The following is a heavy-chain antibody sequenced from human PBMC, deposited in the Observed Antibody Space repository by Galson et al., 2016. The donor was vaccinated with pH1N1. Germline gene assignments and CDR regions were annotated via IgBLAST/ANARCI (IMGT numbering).Heavy chain of an antibody. CDR1: EFLVTDRF. V-gene: IGHV3-53*01. CDR2: IYPGGGT. Sequence: SLRLSCAASEFLVTDRFMSWVRQAPGKRLEWVSIIYPGGGTYYADFAERRFTISRDTSKNMLFLHMNALSAEDTALYYCAFDRVPNGADQWGQGTLVTVSS. J-gene: IGHJ5*02. D-gene: IGHD3-22*01. CDR3: AFDRVPNGADQ.